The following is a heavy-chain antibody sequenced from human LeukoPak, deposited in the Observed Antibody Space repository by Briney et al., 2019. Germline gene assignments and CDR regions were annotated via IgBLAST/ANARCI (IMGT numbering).Heavy chain of an antibody. CDR3: ARERISYSSGWSPTSSYYFDY. CDR2: IYYSGST. Sequence: SETLSLTCTVSGDSMSSYYWSWIRQPPGKGLEWIGYIYYSGSTNYNPSLKSRVTISVDTSKNQFSLRPSSVTAADTAVYYCARERISYSSGWSPTSSYYFDYWGQGTLVTVSS. V-gene: IGHV4-59*01. J-gene: IGHJ4*02. D-gene: IGHD6-13*01. CDR1: GDSMSSYY.